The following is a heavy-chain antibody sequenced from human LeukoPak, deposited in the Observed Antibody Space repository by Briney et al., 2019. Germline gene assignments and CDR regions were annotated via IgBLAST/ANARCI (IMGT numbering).Heavy chain of an antibody. J-gene: IGHJ4*02. CDR1: GFTFSSYG. D-gene: IGHD6-19*01. V-gene: IGHV3-30*02. CDR3: AREVAGTLAFDY. CDR2: IGYDGRNK. Sequence: GGSLRLSCAASGFTFSSYGIHWVRQAPGKGLEWVTFIGYDGRNKYYADSVKGRFTISRDNSKNTLYVQMNSLRAEDTAVYYCAREVAGTLAFDYWGQGTLVTVSS.